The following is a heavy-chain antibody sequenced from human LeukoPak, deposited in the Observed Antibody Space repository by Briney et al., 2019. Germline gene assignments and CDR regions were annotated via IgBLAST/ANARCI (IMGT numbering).Heavy chain of an antibody. Sequence: ASVKVSCKASGYTFTVYYMHWVRQAPGQGLEWMGWINPNSGGTNYAQKFQGRVTMTRDTSISTAYMELSRLRSDDTAVYYCARPRGAKHGWYCDLWGRGTLVTVSS. CDR1: GYTFTVYY. J-gene: IGHJ2*01. CDR2: INPNSGGT. D-gene: IGHD3-10*01. V-gene: IGHV1-2*02. CDR3: ARPRGAKHGWYCDL.